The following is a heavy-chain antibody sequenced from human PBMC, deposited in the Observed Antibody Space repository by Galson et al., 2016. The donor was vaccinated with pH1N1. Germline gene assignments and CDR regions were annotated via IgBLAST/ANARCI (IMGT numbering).Heavy chain of an antibody. Sequence: SLRLSCAASGFRFSDFEFNWVRQAPGKGPEWVSYISRRGDRIDYRDSVKGRFTVSRDNAKDTLVLQMDGLTAEETAVYYCAREPHDGNRFDNWGQGTLVTVSS. D-gene: IGHD1-14*01. V-gene: IGHV3-48*03. J-gene: IGHJ4*02. CDR1: GFRFSDFE. CDR3: AREPHDGNRFDN. CDR2: ISRRGDRI.